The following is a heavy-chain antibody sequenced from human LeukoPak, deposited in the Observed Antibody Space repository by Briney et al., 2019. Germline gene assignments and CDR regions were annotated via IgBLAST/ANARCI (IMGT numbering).Heavy chain of an antibody. D-gene: IGHD6-19*01. CDR2: IWYDGSNK. CDR1: GFTFSSYG. V-gene: IGHV3-33*01. J-gene: IGHJ4*02. CDR3: ARGVLDYSSGWYYFDY. Sequence: GGSLRLSCAASGFTFSSYGLHWVRQAPGKGLEWVAVIWYDGSNKYYADSVKGRFTISRDNSKNTLYLQMNSLRAEDTAVYYCARGVLDYSSGWYYFDYWGQGTLVTVSS.